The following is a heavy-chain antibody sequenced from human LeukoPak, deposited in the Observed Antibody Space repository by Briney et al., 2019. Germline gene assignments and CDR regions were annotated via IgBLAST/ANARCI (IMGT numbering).Heavy chain of an antibody. D-gene: IGHD2-8*01. J-gene: IGHJ4*02. V-gene: IGHV3-21*04. CDR3: ARGLGYCTSTTCLLPFDY. Sequence: GGSLRLSCAASGFTFSSYSMNWVRQAPGKGLEWVSSISSSSSYIYYADSVKGRFTVSRDNSKNTLYLQMNSLRAEDTAMYYCARGLGYCTSTTCLLPFDYWGQGTLVTVSS. CDR2: ISSSSSYI. CDR1: GFTFSSYS.